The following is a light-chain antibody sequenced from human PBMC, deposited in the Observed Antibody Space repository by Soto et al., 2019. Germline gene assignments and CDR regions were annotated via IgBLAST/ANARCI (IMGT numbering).Light chain of an antibody. CDR3: SSYTSRSTLV. CDR2: EVT. CDR1: SSDVGGYNY. V-gene: IGLV2-14*01. Sequence: LTQPASVSGSPGQSITISCTGTSSDVGGYNYVSWYQQHPGKAPKLMIYEVTNRPSGVSNRFSGSKSGNTASLTISGLQAGDEADYYCSSYTSRSTLVFGTGTKVTVL. J-gene: IGLJ1*01.